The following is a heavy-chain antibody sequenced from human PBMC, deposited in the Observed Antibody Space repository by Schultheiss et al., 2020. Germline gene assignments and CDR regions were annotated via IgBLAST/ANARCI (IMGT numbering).Heavy chain of an antibody. CDR2: IGTAGDT. J-gene: IGHJ4*01. D-gene: IGHD3-9*01. CDR1: GFTFSSYD. CDR3: ARGRRNYDILTGYYDPYYFDY. Sequence: GGSLRLSCAASGFTFSSYDMHWVRQATGKGLEWVSAIGTAGDTYYPGSVKGRFTISRENAKNSLYLQMNSLRAEDTAVYYCARGRRNYDILTGYYDPYYFDYWGEGTRV. V-gene: IGHV3-13*01.